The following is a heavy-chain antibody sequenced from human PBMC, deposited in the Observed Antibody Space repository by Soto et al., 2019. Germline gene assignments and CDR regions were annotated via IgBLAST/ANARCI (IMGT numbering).Heavy chain of an antibody. CDR3: ASDSHAVDLGY. CDR1: GFSFSDSY. CDR2: ISRGGSVI. V-gene: IGHV3-11*01. Sequence: GGSLRLSCAASGFSFSDSYMSWIRQAPGKGLEWVSYISRGGSVIYYADSVKGRFTISRDDAKNSLYLQMNSLRAEDTAIYYCASDSHAVDLGYWGQGTLVTVSS. D-gene: IGHD3-10*01. J-gene: IGHJ4*02.